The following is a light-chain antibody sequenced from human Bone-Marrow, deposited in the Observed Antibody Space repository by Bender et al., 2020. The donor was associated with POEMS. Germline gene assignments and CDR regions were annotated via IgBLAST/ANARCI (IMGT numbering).Light chain of an antibody. CDR1: SSKFGSYP. CDR3: ATWDDSLNGWV. CDR2: NNS. Sequence: QSVLTQPPSASGPPGQRVTISCSGSSSKFGSYPVNWYQQLPGAAPKLVIFNNSQRPSGVPDRFSGSNSGTSASLAISGILSDDEADFYCATWDDSLNGWVFGGGTKLTVL. J-gene: IGLJ3*02. V-gene: IGLV1-44*01.